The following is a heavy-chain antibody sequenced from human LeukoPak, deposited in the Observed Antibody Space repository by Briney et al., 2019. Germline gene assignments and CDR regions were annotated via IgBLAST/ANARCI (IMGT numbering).Heavy chain of an antibody. CDR3: AKVFRGSGSHGDY. J-gene: IGHJ4*02. CDR1: GFTFSSYW. CDR2: ISGSGGST. V-gene: IGHV3-23*01. Sequence: GGSLRLSCAASGFTFSSYWMNWVRQAPGKGLEWVSTISGSGGSTYYADSVEGRFTISRDNSKNTLYLKMNSLRAEDTAVYYCAKVFRGSGSHGDYWGQGTLVTVSS. D-gene: IGHD3-10*01.